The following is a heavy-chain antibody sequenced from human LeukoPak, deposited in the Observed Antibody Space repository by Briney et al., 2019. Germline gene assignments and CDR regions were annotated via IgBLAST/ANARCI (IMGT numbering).Heavy chain of an antibody. CDR1: GGSFSGYY. V-gene: IGHV4-34*01. D-gene: IGHD3-9*01. J-gene: IGHJ3*02. CDR3: ASEEDYDILSGYGPNAFDI. Sequence: KAAETLTLTCAVYGGSFSGYYWHWIRQPPGKGLEWIGEINHSGSTSYNPSLKSRVTISVDTSKNQFSLKLSTVTAADTAVYYCASEEDYDILSGYGPNAFDIWGQGTMVTVSS. CDR2: INHSGST.